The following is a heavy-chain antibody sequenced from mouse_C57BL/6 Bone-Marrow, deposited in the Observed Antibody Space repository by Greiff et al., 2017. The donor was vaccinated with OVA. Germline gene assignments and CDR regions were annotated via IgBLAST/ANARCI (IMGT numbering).Heavy chain of an antibody. CDR2: ISYDGSN. CDR1: GYSITSGYY. V-gene: IGHV3-6*01. D-gene: IGHD1-1*01. J-gene: IGHJ2*01. Sequence: VQLQQSGPGLVKPSQSLSLTCSVTGYSITSGYYWNWIRQFPGNKLEWMGYISYDGSNNYNPSLKNRISITRDTSKNQFFLKLNSVTTEDAATYYCARGEIYYYGSSLDYWGQGTTLTVSS. CDR3: ARGEIYYYGSSLDY.